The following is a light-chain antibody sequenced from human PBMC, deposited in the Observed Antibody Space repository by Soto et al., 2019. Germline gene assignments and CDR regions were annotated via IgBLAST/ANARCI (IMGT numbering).Light chain of an antibody. CDR3: QQFSSSPLMYT. Sequence: VLTQSPGTLSLSPGERATLSCRASQSVSSSLAWYQKKPGQAPRLLIYGASSRATGIPDRFSGSGSGTDFTLTISRLEPGDFAVYYCQQFSSSPLMYTFGQGTKLEIK. V-gene: IGKV3-20*01. CDR1: QSVSSS. CDR2: GAS. J-gene: IGKJ2*01.